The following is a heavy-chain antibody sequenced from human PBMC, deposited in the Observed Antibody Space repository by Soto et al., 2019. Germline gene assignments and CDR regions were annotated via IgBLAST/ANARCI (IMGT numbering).Heavy chain of an antibody. CDR3: ATVPTYDYDRSGYDNDFDM. V-gene: IGHV4-30-4*01. CDR1: GGSINSGDYY. D-gene: IGHD3-22*01. J-gene: IGHJ3*02. Sequence: SETLSLTCTVSGGSINSGDYYWSWIRQPPGKGLEWIGYIYYSGSTYHNPSLKSRINISVDTSKNQFSLKLSSVTAADTAVYYCATVPTYDYDRSGYDNDFDMWGEGTMVTVSS. CDR2: IYYSGST.